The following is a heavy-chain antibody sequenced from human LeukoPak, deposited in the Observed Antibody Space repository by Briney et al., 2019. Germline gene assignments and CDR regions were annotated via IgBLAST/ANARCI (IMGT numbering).Heavy chain of an antibody. CDR2: IYSSGTT. CDR1: GGSVSSYY. V-gene: IGHV4-4*07. D-gene: IGHD6-19*01. CDR3: ARGPRSGHHDY. Sequence: PSETLSLTCSVAGGSVSSYYWSWIRQPAGKGLEWIGRIYSSGTTNYNPSLKSRVTMSLDTSKNGFSLKLSSVTAADTAVYYCARGPRSGHHDYWGQGIMVTVSS. J-gene: IGHJ4*02.